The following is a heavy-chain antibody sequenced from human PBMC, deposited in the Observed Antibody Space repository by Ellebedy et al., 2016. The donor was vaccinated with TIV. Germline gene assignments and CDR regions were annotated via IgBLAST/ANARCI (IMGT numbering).Heavy chain of an antibody. CDR2: INPNSGGT. J-gene: IGHJ4*02. Sequence: AASVKVSCKTSGYTFTDYYIHWVRPAPGQGLEWMAWINPNSGGTNYAQKFQGRVTVTRDTSTSTAFLELSRLRSDDTAVYYCTRDLTNKVSGDYWGQGTLVTVSS. CDR3: TRDLTNKVSGDY. CDR1: GYTFTDYY. D-gene: IGHD5/OR15-5a*01. V-gene: IGHV1-2*02.